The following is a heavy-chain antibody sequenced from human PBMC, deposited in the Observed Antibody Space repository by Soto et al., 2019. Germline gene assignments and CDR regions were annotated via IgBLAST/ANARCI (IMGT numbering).Heavy chain of an antibody. CDR1: GGSISSGGYS. CDR3: ARALSPGIHAFDI. D-gene: IGHD3-10*01. CDR2: IYHSGST. J-gene: IGHJ3*02. Sequence: SETLSLTCAVSGGSISSGGYSWSWIRQPPGKGLEWIGYIYHSGSTYYNPSLKSRVTISVDRSKNQFSLKLSSVTAADTAVYYCARALSPGIHAFDIWGQGTMVTVSS. V-gene: IGHV4-30-2*01.